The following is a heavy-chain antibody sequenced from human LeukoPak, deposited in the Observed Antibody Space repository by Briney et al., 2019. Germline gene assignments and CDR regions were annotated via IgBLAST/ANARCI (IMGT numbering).Heavy chain of an antibody. CDR1: GFTFSDYY. Sequence: PGGSLSLSCAASGFTFSDYYMTWIRPAPGKGLEWVSYVSSSGTSMFYADSVKGRFTISRDNAKNLLHLQMNSLRAEDTAVYYCARAPGDPIDYWGQGTLVTVSS. V-gene: IGHV3-11*04. D-gene: IGHD2-21*02. J-gene: IGHJ4*02. CDR3: ARAPGDPIDY. CDR2: VSSSGTSM.